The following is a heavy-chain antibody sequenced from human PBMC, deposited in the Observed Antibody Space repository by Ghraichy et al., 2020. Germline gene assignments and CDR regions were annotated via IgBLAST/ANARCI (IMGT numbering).Heavy chain of an antibody. CDR2: IKSNTDGGTT. CDR1: GFTFSNAW. CDR3: TTDPMTTSYYDSSAYYTFDY. D-gene: IGHD3-22*01. V-gene: IGHV3-15*01. J-gene: IGHJ4*02. Sequence: LSLTCAASGFTFSNAWMSWVRQAPGKGLEWVGHIKSNTDGGTTDYAAPVKGRFTISRDDSKNTLYLQMNSLKTEDTAVYYCTTDPMTTSYYDSSAYYTFDYWGQGTLVAVSS.